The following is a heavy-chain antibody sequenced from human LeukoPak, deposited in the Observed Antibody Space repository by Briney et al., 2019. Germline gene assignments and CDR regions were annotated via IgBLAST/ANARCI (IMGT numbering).Heavy chain of an antibody. V-gene: IGHV3-23*01. CDR3: AKPLVGIAGAGTLDY. D-gene: IGHD6-13*01. CDR1: GLSFSTYT. Sequence: AGSLRLSCAASGLSFSTYTMGWVRQPPGKGLEWVSGISPSGDSTYYADSVKGRFTISRDNSKNTLYLQMNSLRAEDTAVYYCAKPLVGIAGAGTLDYWGQGTLVTVSS. CDR2: ISPSGDST. J-gene: IGHJ4*02.